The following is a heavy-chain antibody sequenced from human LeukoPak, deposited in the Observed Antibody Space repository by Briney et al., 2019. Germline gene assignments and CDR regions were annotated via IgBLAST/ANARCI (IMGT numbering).Heavy chain of an antibody. J-gene: IGHJ3*02. CDR2: ISSGSSTI. Sequence: GGSLRLSCAASGFTFSTYSMNWVRQAPGKGLEWLSYISSGSSTIYYADSVKGRFTISRDNAKNSLYLQMNSLRAEDTAVYYCARDGGAAAPWAFDIWGQGTMVTVSS. CDR3: ARDGGAAAPWAFDI. D-gene: IGHD6-13*01. V-gene: IGHV3-48*01. CDR1: GFTFSTYS.